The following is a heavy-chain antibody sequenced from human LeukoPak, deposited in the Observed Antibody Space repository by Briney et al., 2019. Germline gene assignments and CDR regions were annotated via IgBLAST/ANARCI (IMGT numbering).Heavy chain of an antibody. CDR2: FDPEDGET. CDR1: GYTLTELS. V-gene: IGHV1-24*01. D-gene: IGHD6-19*01. CDR3: ATAAYSSGWYVAFDI. J-gene: IGHJ3*02. Sequence: ASVKVSCKVSGYTLTELSMHWVRQAPGKGLEWMGGFDPEDGETIYAQKLQGRVTMTEDTSTDTAYMELSSLRSEDTAAYYCATAAYSSGWYVAFDIWGQGTMVTVSS.